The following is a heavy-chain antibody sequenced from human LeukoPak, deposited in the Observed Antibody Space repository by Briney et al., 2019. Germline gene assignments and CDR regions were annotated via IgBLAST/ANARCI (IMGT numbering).Heavy chain of an antibody. D-gene: IGHD3-10*01. J-gene: IGHJ4*02. CDR2: INPNSGGT. V-gene: IGHV1-2*02. Sequence: WASVKVSCKASGYTFTGYYMHWVRQAPGQGLEWMGWINPNSGGTNYAQKFQGRVTMARDTSISTAYMELSRLRSDDTAVYYCARATFARGKADYWGQGTLVTASS. CDR1: GYTFTGYY. CDR3: ARATFARGKADY.